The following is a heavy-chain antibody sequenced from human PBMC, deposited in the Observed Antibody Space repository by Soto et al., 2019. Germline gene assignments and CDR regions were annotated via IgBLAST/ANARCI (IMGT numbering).Heavy chain of an antibody. V-gene: IGHV1-18*01. J-gene: IGHJ6*02. CDR2: ISAYNGNT. CDR3: ARTYYDFWSGYWPSFYYYYGMDV. D-gene: IGHD3-3*01. Sequence: ASVKVSCKASGYTFTSYGISWVRQAPGQGLEWMGWISAYNGNTNYAQKLQGRVTMTTDTSTSTAYMELRSLRSDDTAVYYCARTYYDFWSGYWPSFYYYYGMDVWDQGTTVTVS. CDR1: GYTFTSYG.